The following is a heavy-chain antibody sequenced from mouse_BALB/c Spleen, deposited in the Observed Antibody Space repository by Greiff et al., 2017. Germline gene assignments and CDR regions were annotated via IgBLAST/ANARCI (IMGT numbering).Heavy chain of an antibody. J-gene: IGHJ2*01. Sequence: EVQGVESGGGLVKPGGSLKLSCAASGFTFSSYAMSWVRQTPEKRLEWVASISSGGSTYYPDSVKGRFTISRDNARNILYLQMSSLRSEDTAMYYCARDYYGYFDYWGQGTTLTVSS. D-gene: IGHD1-1*01. CDR1: GFTFSSYA. CDR2: ISSGGST. CDR3: ARDYYGYFDY. V-gene: IGHV5-6-5*01.